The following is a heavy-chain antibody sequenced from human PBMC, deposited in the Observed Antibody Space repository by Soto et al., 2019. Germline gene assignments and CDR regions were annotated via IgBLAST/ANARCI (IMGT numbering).Heavy chain of an antibody. CDR1: GFTFSSFA. J-gene: IGHJ4*02. Sequence: GGSLRLSCAASGFTFSSFALSWVRQAPGKGLEWVSAISGSGDGADYADSVKGRFTISRDNSKNTLYLQMNSLRAEDTAVYYCAGPGYSSQDYWGQGALVTVSS. D-gene: IGHD5-18*01. V-gene: IGHV3-23*01. CDR2: ISGSGDGA. CDR3: AGPGYSSQDY.